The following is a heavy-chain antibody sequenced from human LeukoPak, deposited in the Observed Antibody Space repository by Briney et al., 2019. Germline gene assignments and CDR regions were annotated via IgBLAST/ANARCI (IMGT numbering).Heavy chain of an antibody. Sequence: SETLSLTCTVSGGSISSSSYYWGWIRQPPGKGLEWIGSIYYSGSTYYNPSLKSRVTISVDTSKNQFSLKLSSVTAADTAVYYCARGLNYDILTGPIKEFDYWGQGTLVTVSS. V-gene: IGHV4-39*07. CDR3: ARGLNYDILTGPIKEFDY. D-gene: IGHD3-9*01. J-gene: IGHJ4*02. CDR1: GGSISSSSYY. CDR2: IYYSGST.